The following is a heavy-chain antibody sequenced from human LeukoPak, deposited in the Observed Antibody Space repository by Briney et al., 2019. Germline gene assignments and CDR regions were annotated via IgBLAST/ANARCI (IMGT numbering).Heavy chain of an antibody. CDR1: GFTFSISS. CDR3: ARDRNNHDAFDV. CDR2: IYTFGNA. J-gene: IGHJ3*01. Sequence: GGSLRLSCVASGFTFSISSMGWVRQAPGKGLEWVSIIYTFGNAYYKDSVKGRFTISRDNSKNTLYLQMNSLRAEDTAVYYCARDRNNHDAFDVWGHGITVSVSS. V-gene: IGHV3-66*01. D-gene: IGHD1-14*01.